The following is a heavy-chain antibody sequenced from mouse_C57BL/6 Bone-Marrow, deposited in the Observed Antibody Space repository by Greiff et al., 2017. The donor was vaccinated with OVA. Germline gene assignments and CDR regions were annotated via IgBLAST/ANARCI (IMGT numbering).Heavy chain of an antibody. CDR1: GYSITSGYD. D-gene: IGHD2-5*01. CDR2: ISYSGST. J-gene: IGHJ4*01. CDR3: ARAYYSNLYYAMDD. Sequence: EVQLQQSGPGMVKPSQSLSLTCTVTGYSITSGYDWHWIRHFPGNKLEWMGYISYSGSTNYNPSLKSRISITHDTSKNHIFLKLNSVTTEDTATYYCARAYYSNLYYAMDDWGQGTSVTVSS. V-gene: IGHV3-1*01.